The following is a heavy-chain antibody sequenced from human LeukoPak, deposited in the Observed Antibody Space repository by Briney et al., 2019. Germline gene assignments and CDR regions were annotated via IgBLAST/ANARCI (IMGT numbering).Heavy chain of an antibody. CDR3: ARDTCSGGSCYLGNY. J-gene: IGHJ4*02. Sequence: ASVKVSCKASGYTFTGYFIHWVRQVPGQGLEWMGWINPNSGGTNYAQKFQGRVTMTRDTSTNTAYMELSRLRSDDTAVYYCARDTCSGGSCYLGNYWGQGTLVTVSS. V-gene: IGHV1-2*02. D-gene: IGHD2-15*01. CDR2: INPNSGGT. CDR1: GYTFTGYF.